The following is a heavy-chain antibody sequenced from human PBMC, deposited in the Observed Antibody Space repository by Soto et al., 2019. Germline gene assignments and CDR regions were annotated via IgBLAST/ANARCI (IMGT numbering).Heavy chain of an antibody. J-gene: IGHJ6*02. CDR2: ISSSGSTI. Sequence: GGSLRLSCAASGFTFSDYYMSWIRQAPGKGLEWVSYISSSGSTIYYADSVKGRFTISRDNSKNTLYLQMNSLRAEDTAVYYCARDPGIAARPYYYYGMDVWGQGTTVTVSS. CDR3: ARDPGIAARPYYYYGMDV. D-gene: IGHD6-6*01. CDR1: GFTFSDYY. V-gene: IGHV3-11*04.